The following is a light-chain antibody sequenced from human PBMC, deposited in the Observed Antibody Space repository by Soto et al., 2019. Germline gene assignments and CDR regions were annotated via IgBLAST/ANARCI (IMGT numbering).Light chain of an antibody. J-gene: IGLJ2*01. V-gene: IGLV1-51*02. Sequence: QPVLTQPPSVSAAPGQTVTISCSGSSSNIGNNYVSWYQQLPGTAPKLLIYENNKRPSGIPDRFSGSKSGTSATLGITGLQTGDEADYYCGTWDSSLSAGVFGGGTKVTVL. CDR2: ENN. CDR1: SSNIGNNY. CDR3: GTWDSSLSAGV.